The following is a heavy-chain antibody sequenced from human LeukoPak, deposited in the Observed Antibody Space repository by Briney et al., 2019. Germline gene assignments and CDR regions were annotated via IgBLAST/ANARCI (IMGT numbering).Heavy chain of an antibody. CDR1: GGSISSSSYY. V-gene: IGHV4-39*07. D-gene: IGHD5-12*01. CDR2: IYYSGST. Sequence: SETLSLTCTVSGGSISSSSYYWGWIRQPPGKGLEWIGSIYYSGSTYYNPSLKSRVTISVDTSKNQFSLKLSSVTAADTAVYYCARGEVAGIYYYYYYMDVWGKGTTVTVSS. J-gene: IGHJ6*03. CDR3: ARGEVAGIYYYYYYMDV.